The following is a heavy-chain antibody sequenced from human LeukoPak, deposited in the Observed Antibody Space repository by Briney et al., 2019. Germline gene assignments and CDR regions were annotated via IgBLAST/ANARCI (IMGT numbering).Heavy chain of an antibody. CDR1: GLPFTTYG. Sequence: VASVKVSCKASGLPFTTYGITWVRQAPGQGLEWMGWINPNSGGTNYAQKFQGRVTMTRDTSISTAYMELSRLRSDDTAVYYCARVGGIAAAGTENYYYYYYMDVWGKGTTVTVSS. V-gene: IGHV1-2*02. D-gene: IGHD6-13*01. CDR3: ARVGGIAAAGTENYYYYYYMDV. CDR2: INPNSGGT. J-gene: IGHJ6*03.